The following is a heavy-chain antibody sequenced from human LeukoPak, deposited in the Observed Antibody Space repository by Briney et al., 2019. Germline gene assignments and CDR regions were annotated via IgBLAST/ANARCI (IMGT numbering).Heavy chain of an antibody. Sequence: GGALRLSCAASGFTFSDYIVDWVRQAPGEGREWVGRIRRKGQSYTTEYAASGKGIFTIARDEAMNSLYLHMNSLKTEETAVYHCSRDGGKGDNSAFDIWGQGTMVTVSS. J-gene: IGHJ3*02. D-gene: IGHD3-16*01. CDR3: SRDGGKGDNSAFDI. CDR2: IRRKGQSYTT. CDR1: GFTFSDYI. V-gene: IGHV3-72*01.